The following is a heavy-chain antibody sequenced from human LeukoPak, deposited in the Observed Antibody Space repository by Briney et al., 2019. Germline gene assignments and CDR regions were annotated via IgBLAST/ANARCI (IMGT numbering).Heavy chain of an antibody. CDR2: ISAYNGNT. CDR1: GYTFTSYG. D-gene: IGHD3-22*01. CDR3: ASQKGYYYDSSGYFDYYYYMDV. J-gene: IGHJ6*03. V-gene: IGHV1-18*01. Sequence: ASVKVSCKASGYTFTSYGISWVRQAPGQGLEWMGWISAYNGNTNYAQKLQGRVTMTTDTSTSTAYMELRSLRSDDTAVYYCASQKGYYYDSSGYFDYYYYMDVWGKGTTVTISS.